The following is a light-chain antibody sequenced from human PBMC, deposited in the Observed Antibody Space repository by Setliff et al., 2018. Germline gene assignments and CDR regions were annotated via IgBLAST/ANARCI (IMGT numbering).Light chain of an antibody. Sequence: QSALTQPPSVSGAPGQRVTISCTGSSSNIGAGYDVHWYQQLPGTAPKLLIYGNSNRPSEVPDRFSGSKSGTSASLAITGLQAEDEADYYCQSYDSSLSALYVFGTGTKVTV. CDR2: GNS. V-gene: IGLV1-40*01. CDR3: QSYDSSLSALYV. CDR1: SSNIGAGYD. J-gene: IGLJ1*01.